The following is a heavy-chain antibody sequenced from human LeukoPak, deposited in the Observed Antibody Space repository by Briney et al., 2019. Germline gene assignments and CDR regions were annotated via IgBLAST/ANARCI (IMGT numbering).Heavy chain of an antibody. D-gene: IGHD2-2*01. Sequence: GGSLRLSCVVSGFTVSGYSMNWVRQAPGKGLEWVAYLRYNGETKYYADSVKGRFTISRDNAKNSLYLQMNSLRDEDTAVYYCVRDPDALDYWGQGPLVTVSS. CDR2: LRYNGETK. V-gene: IGHV3-48*02. J-gene: IGHJ4*02. CDR1: GFTVSGYS. CDR3: VRDPDALDY.